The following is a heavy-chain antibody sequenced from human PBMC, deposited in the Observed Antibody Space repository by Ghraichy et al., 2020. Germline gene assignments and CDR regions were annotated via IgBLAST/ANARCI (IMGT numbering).Heavy chain of an antibody. CDR2: IYYSGST. J-gene: IGHJ6*02. CDR1: GGSISSSSYY. V-gene: IGHV4-39*01. Sequence: TLSLTCTVSGGSISSSSYYWGWIRQPPGKGLEWIGSIYYSGSTYYNPSLKSRVTISVDTSKNQFSLKLSSVTAADTAVYYCEGDSTYYYYYGMDVWGQGTTVTVSS. CDR3: EGDSTYYYYYGMDV.